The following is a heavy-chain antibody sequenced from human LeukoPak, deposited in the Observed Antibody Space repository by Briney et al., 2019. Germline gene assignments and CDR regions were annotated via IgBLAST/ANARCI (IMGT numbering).Heavy chain of an antibody. V-gene: IGHV3-23*01. CDR1: GFTFSSYA. D-gene: IGHD3-10*01. J-gene: IGHJ4*02. Sequence: GGSLRLSCAASGFTFSSYAMSWVRQAPGKGLEWVSAISGSGGSTYYADSVKGRFTIPRDNSKNTLYLQMNSLRAEDTAVYYCAKILWFGERNYYFEYWGQGTLVTVSS. CDR2: ISGSGGST. CDR3: AKILWFGERNYYFEY.